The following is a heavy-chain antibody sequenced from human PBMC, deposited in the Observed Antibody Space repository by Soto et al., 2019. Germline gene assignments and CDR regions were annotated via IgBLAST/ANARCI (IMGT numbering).Heavy chain of an antibody. D-gene: IGHD2-21*01. CDR1: GFAFVTQS. CDR2: IKSSGDNI. Sequence: DVQLVESGGALVHPGESLRLSCVASGFAFVTQSMNWVRQAPGKGLEWVAYIKSSGDNIFYADSVKGRFTISRDNARNSLYLQMNSLGADDTAVYYCLRAVGQNDWRKHYFQDWGQGILVTVSS. J-gene: IGHJ4*02. CDR3: LRAVGQNDWRKHYFQD. V-gene: IGHV3-48*01.